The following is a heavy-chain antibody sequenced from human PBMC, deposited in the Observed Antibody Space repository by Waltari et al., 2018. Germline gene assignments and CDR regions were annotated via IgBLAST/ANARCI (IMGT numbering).Heavy chain of an antibody. Sequence: QVQLQQSGPGLVKPSQTLSLTCAISGDSVSSNSAAWNWIRQSPSRGLEWLGRTYYRSKWYNDYAVSVKSRITINPDTSKNQFSLQLNSVTPEDTAVYYCARKGSLLWFEQSNWFDPWGQGTLVTVSS. D-gene: IGHD3-10*01. CDR2: TYYRSKWYN. V-gene: IGHV6-1*01. CDR1: GDSVSSNSAA. CDR3: ARKGSLLWFEQSNWFDP. J-gene: IGHJ5*02.